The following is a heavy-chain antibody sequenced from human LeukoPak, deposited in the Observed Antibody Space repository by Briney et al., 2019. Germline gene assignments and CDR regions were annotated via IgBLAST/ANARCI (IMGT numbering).Heavy chain of an antibody. CDR1: RFTFSSYG. V-gene: IGHV3-30*18. D-gene: IGHD1-26*01. Sequence: PGRSLRLSCAASRFTFSSYGMHWVRQAPGKGLEWVAVISYDGSNKYYADSVKGRFTISRDNSKNTLYLQMNSLRAEDTAVCYCAKAGIVGATTYFDYWGQGTLVTVSS. CDR2: ISYDGSNK. CDR3: AKAGIVGATTYFDY. J-gene: IGHJ4*02.